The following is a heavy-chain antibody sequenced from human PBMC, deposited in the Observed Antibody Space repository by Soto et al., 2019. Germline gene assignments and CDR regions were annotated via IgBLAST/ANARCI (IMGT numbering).Heavy chain of an antibody. J-gene: IGHJ4*02. CDR1: GGSISSGGYY. CDR3: ARHVGILAAVDY. CDR2: IYYSGST. D-gene: IGHD3-9*01. V-gene: IGHV4-31*03. Sequence: PSETLSLTCTVSGGSISSGGYYWSWIRQHPGKGLEWIGYIYYSGSTYYNPSLKSRVTISVDTSKNQFSLKLSSVTAADTAVYYCARHVGILAAVDYWGQGTLVTVSS.